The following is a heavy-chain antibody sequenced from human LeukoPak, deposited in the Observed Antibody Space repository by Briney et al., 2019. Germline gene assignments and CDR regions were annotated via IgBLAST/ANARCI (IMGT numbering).Heavy chain of an antibody. CDR2: ISWDGGST. CDR3: AKDQTGGYFDL. Sequence: GGSLRLSCAASGFTFDDHTMHWVRQAPGKGLEWVSLISWDGGSTYYADSVKGRFTISRDNSKNSLYLQMNSLRTEDTALYYCAKDQTGGYFDLWGRGTLVTVSS. J-gene: IGHJ2*01. CDR1: GFTFDDHT. V-gene: IGHV3-43*01. D-gene: IGHD7-27*01.